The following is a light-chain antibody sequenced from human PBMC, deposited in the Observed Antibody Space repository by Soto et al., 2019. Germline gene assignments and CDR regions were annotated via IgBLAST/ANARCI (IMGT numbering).Light chain of an antibody. Sequence: EIVLTQSPGTLSLSPGERATLSCRASQSVSSSYLAWYQQKPGQAPRLLIYGASSRATGIPDRFSSSGSGKDFTLTISRLEPEDFAVYYCQQYGSSSLTFGGGTKVEIK. CDR1: QSVSSSY. CDR3: QQYGSSSLT. J-gene: IGKJ4*01. V-gene: IGKV3-20*01. CDR2: GAS.